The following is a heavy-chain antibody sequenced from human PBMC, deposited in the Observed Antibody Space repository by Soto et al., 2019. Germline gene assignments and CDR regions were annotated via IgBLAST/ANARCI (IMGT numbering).Heavy chain of an antibody. V-gene: IGHV4-30-4*01. J-gene: IGHJ5*02. CDR1: CGAISRGHYY. CDR2: IYYSGLT. Sequence: QVQLQESVPGMVKPSPTLSITRTGSCGAISRGHYYWSWFRLPTGNGAEWIACIYYSGLTSYNPFLKKRVTISVETDTSQLPINLSTVTAADTAVYCCATAKWRPFLCPWGDITLINVSS. CDR3: ATAKWRPFLCP. D-gene: IGHD6-25*01.